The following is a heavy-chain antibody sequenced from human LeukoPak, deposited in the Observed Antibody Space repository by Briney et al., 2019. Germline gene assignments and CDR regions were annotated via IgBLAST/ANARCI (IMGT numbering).Heavy chain of an antibody. CDR1: GYTFTSYG. Sequence: ASVKVSCKASGYTFTSYGISWVRQAPGQGLEWMGWISAYNGNTNYAQKLQGRVTVTTDTSTSTAYMELRSLRSEDTAVYYCARDWVYCSSTSCPDVNWFDPWGQGTLVTVSS. J-gene: IGHJ5*02. V-gene: IGHV1-18*01. D-gene: IGHD2-2*01. CDR3: ARDWVYCSSTSCPDVNWFDP. CDR2: ISAYNGNT.